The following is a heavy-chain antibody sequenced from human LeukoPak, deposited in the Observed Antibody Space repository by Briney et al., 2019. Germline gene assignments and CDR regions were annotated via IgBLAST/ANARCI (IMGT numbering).Heavy chain of an antibody. J-gene: IGHJ6*04. Sequence: GGSLRFSGAASGLTSSDYYMSWIGQAQGKGLEWVSYISSSGTTIYYADSVKGRFTISRDNAKNSLYLQMNSLRAEDTAVYYCAELGITMIGGVWGKGTTVTISS. D-gene: IGHD3-10*02. V-gene: IGHV3-11*04. CDR3: AELGITMIGGV. CDR1: GLTSSDYY. CDR2: ISSSGTTI.